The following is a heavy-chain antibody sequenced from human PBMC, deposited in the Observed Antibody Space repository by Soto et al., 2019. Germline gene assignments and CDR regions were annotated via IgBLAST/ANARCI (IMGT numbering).Heavy chain of an antibody. CDR1: RVAFSKFI. Sequence: SVKVSCKASRVAFSKFIVTWVRQAPGLGLEWVGGVIPISGTANYAQKFQGRVTITRDMSTSTAYMELSSLRSEDTAVYYCVWSVAGTLTDKYYFDYWGQGTLVTVSS. CDR3: VWSVAGTLTDKYYFDY. D-gene: IGHD6-19*01. CDR2: VIPISGTA. J-gene: IGHJ4*02. V-gene: IGHV1-69*05.